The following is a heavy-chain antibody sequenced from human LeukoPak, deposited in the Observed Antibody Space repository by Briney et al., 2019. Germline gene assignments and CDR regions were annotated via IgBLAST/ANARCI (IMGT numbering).Heavy chain of an antibody. Sequence: GGSLRLSXAASGFIVSNNYMNWVRQAPGKGLEWVSVIHSGGSTYYADSVKGRFTISRDNSKSTVNLQMNDLRAEDTAVYYCARSWDARLNFDYWGQGTLVTVSS. J-gene: IGHJ4*02. D-gene: IGHD1-26*01. V-gene: IGHV3-66*02. CDR2: IHSGGST. CDR3: ARSWDARLNFDY. CDR1: GFIVSNNY.